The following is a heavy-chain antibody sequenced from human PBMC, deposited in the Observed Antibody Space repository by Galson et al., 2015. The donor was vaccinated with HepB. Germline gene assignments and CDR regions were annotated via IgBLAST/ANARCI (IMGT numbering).Heavy chain of an antibody. CDR1: GYTFSRYG. CDR2: ISTYNGEI. J-gene: IGHJ6*02. D-gene: IGHD4-17*01. CDR3: ARDRTVTTERDYYFYYPMDG. Sequence: SVKVSCKASGYTFSRYGFSWVRQAPRQGLEWMGWISTYNGEIRYAQKFQGRITMTTDASTNTAYLELGTLRLDDTAVYFCARDRTVTTERDYYFYYPMDGWGQGTTVTVS. V-gene: IGHV1-18*04.